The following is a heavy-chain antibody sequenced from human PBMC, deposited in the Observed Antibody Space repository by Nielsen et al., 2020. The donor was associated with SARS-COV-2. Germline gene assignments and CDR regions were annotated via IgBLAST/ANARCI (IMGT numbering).Heavy chain of an antibody. CDR1: GYRFTSYS. V-gene: IGHV1-18*01. CDR2: ISGYNGNT. D-gene: IGHD1-26*01. J-gene: IGHJ4*02. Sequence: ASVKVSCKASGYRFTSYSVSWVRQAPGQGLEWMGWISGYNGNTNYAQKLQGRVTMTTDTSTSTAYMELRSLRPDDTAVYYCARDVGLTHPEQFEYWGQGTLVTVSS. CDR3: ARDVGLTHPEQFEY.